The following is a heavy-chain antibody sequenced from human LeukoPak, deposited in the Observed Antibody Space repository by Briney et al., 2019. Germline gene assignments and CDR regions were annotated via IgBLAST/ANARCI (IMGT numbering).Heavy chain of an antibody. Sequence: SETLSLTCAVYGGSFSGYYWSWIRQPPGKGLEWIGEINHSGSTNYNPSLKSRVTISVDTSKNQFSLKLSSVTAADTAVYYCARIIATAATRVIYYLGQGTPGTVSS. J-gene: IGHJ4*03. CDR1: GGSFSGYY. V-gene: IGHV4-34*01. CDR2: INHSGST. CDR3: ARIIATAATRVIYY. D-gene: IGHD6-13*01.